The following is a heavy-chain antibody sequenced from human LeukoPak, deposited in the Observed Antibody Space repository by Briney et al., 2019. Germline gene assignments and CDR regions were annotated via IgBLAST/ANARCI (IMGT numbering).Heavy chain of an antibody. CDR3: ARESSGSYSVDY. D-gene: IGHD1-26*01. CDR2: ISSNGGST. J-gene: IGHJ4*02. CDR1: GFTFSSYA. V-gene: IGHV3-64*01. Sequence: GGSLRLSCAASGFTFSSYAMHWVRQAPGKGLEYVSAISSNGGSTYYANSVKGRFTISRDNSKNTLYLQMGSLRAEDMAVYYCARESSGSYSVDYWGQGTLVTVSS.